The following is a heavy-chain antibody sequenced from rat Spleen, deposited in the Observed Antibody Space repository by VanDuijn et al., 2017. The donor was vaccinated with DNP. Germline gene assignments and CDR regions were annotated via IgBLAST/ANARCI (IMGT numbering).Heavy chain of an antibody. CDR1: GFTFSDYY. CDR3: ARHVLPLRVWDY. D-gene: IGHD1-4*01. Sequence: EVQLVESGGGLAQPGRSLKLSCAASGFTFSDYYMAWVRQAPAKGLEWVAYITYDGGSTYYEDSVKGRFTISRDNAKSTLYLQMNSLRSEDMATYYCARHVLPLRVWDYWGQGVMVTVSS. J-gene: IGHJ2*01. V-gene: IGHV5-22*01. CDR2: ITYDGGST.